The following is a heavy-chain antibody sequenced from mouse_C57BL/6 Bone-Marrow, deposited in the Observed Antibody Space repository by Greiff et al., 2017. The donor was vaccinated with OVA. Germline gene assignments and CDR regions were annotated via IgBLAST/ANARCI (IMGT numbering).Heavy chain of an antibody. CDR3: ARGDYYGSSYHWYFDV. Sequence: QVQLQQPGAELVKPGASVKLSCKASGYTFTSYWMHWVQQRPGQGLEWIGMIHPNSGSTNYNEKFKSKATLTVDKSSSTAYMQRSILTSEDSAVYYCARGDYYGSSYHWYFDVWGTGTTVTVSS. CDR2: IHPNSGST. V-gene: IGHV1-64*01. CDR1: GYTFTSYW. J-gene: IGHJ1*03. D-gene: IGHD1-1*01.